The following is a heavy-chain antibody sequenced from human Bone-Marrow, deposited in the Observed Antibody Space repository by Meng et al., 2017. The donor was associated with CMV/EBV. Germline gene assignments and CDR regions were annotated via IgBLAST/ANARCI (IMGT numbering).Heavy chain of an antibody. CDR1: GFTFSSYS. D-gene: IGHD2-2*02. Sequence: GESLKISCAASGFTFSSYSMNWVRQAPGKGLEWVSSISSSSSYIYYADSVKGRFTISRDNAKNSLYLQMNSLRAEDTAVYYCARVPGVVPAAILNYYYYGMDVWGQGTMVTVSS. CDR2: ISSSSSYI. CDR3: ARVPGVVPAAILNYYYYGMDV. V-gene: IGHV3-21*01. J-gene: IGHJ6*02.